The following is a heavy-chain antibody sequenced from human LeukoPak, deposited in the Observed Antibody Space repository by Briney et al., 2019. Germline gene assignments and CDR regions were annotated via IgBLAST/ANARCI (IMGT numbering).Heavy chain of an antibody. CDR3: ARYKNLITIPGAMDV. J-gene: IGHJ6*03. V-gene: IGHV3-48*01. CDR1: GFTFSSYS. D-gene: IGHD3-3*01. CDR2: ISSSSSTI. Sequence: PGGSLRLSCAASGFTFSSYSMNWVRQAPGKGLEWVSYISSSSSTIYYADSVKGRFTISRDNAKNSLYLQMNSLRAEDTAVYYCARYKNLITIPGAMDVWGKGTTVTVSS.